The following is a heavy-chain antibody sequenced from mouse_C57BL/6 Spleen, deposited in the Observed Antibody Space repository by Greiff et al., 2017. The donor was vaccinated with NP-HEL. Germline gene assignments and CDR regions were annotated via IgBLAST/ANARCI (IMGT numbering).Heavy chain of an antibody. CDR3: AKHYGSSYDYAMDY. J-gene: IGHJ4*01. Sequence: QVQLKESGPGLVQPSQSLSITCTVSGFSLTSYGVHWVRQPPGKGLEWLGVIWSGGSTDYNAAFIYRLSIRMDYSKSHVFFKMNSLQADDTAIYYCAKHYGSSYDYAMDYWGQGTSVTVSS. CDR1: GFSLTSYG. CDR2: IWSGGST. D-gene: IGHD1-1*01. V-gene: IGHV2-4*01.